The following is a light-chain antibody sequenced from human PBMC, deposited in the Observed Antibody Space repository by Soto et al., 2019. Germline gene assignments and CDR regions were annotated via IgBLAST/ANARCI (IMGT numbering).Light chain of an antibody. CDR1: QSVSSY. CDR3: QQRSNWPSGT. V-gene: IGKV3-11*01. Sequence: EIVLTQSPATLTLSPGERATLSCRASQSVSSYLAWYQPKPGQAPRLLIYDASNRATGIPARFSGSGSGTDFTLTISSLEPEDFAVYYCQQRSNWPSGTFGQGTKVEIK. CDR2: DAS. J-gene: IGKJ1*01.